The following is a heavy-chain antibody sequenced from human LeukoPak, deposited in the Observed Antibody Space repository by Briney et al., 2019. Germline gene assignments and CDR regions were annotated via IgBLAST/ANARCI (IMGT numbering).Heavy chain of an antibody. CDR1: GFTFSSYW. V-gene: IGHV3-23*01. Sequence: QAGGSLRLSCAASGFTFSSYWMHWVRQAPGEGLEWVSAISGSGGSTYYADSVKGRFTISRDNSKNTLYLQMNSLRAEDTAVYYCAKDRVIQFLGVCFDYWGQGTLVTVSS. D-gene: IGHD2-8*01. J-gene: IGHJ4*02. CDR2: ISGSGGST. CDR3: AKDRVIQFLGVCFDY.